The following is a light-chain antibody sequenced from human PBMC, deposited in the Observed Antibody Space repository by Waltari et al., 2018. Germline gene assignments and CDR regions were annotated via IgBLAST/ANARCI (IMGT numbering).Light chain of an antibody. Sequence: QSALTQPRSVSGSPGQSVTISCTGTSSDVGGYNYLSWYQQEPGKPPKLMIYDINKRPAGVPNRFSGSKSGNAASLPISGVQAEDEADYYCGSYVGPNTFWVFGGGTKLTVL. CDR2: DIN. V-gene: IGLV2-11*01. CDR1: SSDVGGYNY. CDR3: GSYVGPNTFWV. J-gene: IGLJ3*02.